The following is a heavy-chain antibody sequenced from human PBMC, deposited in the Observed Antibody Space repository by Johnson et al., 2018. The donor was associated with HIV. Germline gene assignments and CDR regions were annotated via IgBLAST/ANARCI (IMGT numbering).Heavy chain of an antibody. CDR2: IKSKTDGGTT. J-gene: IGHJ3*02. CDR1: GFTFSNAW. CDR3: TTPGYDTEDAFDI. Sequence: VQLVESGGGVVQPGRSLSLSCAASGFTFSNAWMTWVRQAPGKGLEWVGRIKSKTDGGTTDYAAPVKGRLTISRDDSKNTLYLQMNSLKTEDTAVYYCTTPGYDTEDAFDIWGQGTMVTVSS. D-gene: IGHD3-9*01. V-gene: IGHV3-15*01.